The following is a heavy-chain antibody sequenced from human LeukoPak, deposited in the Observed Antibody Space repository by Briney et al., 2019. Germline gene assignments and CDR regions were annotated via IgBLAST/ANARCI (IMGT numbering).Heavy chain of an antibody. J-gene: IGHJ4*02. CDR1: GFTFSDHW. D-gene: IGHD3-22*01. CDR2: IKQDESKR. Sequence: PGGSLRLSCAASGFTFSDHWMSWVRQAPGKGLEWVANIKQDESKRYYVDSVKGRFTISRDNARNSLYLQINSLRAEDTAVYYCASNLGTMIVSPFDYWGQGTLVTVSS. V-gene: IGHV3-7*01. CDR3: ASNLGTMIVSPFDY.